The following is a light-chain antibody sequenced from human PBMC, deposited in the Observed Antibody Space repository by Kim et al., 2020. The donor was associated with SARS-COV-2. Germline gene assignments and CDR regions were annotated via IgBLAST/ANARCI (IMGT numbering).Light chain of an antibody. CDR3: QQSYIPPFT. J-gene: IGKJ3*01. CDR2: AAS. Sequence: DIQMTQSPSTLSASVGDRVTITCRTTQSISSHLNWYQQKPGRAPKLLISAASTLQGGVPSRFSGSGSETDFTLTISSLQPEDFATYFCQQSYIPPFTFGPGTKVDIQ. V-gene: IGKV1-39*01. CDR1: QSISSH.